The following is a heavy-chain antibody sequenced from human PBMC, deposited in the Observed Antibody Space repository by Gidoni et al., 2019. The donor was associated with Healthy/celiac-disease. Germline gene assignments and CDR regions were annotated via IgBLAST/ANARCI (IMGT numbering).Heavy chain of an antibody. CDR3: ARVPTTYYYGSGSPNWFDL. Sequence: QVQLQESGPGLVQPSQTLSLTCTVSGGSISSGVYSWSSLRQHPGKGLEWIGYIYSSGSTYYNPSLKGRVTISVDTSKNQFSLKLSSVTAADTAVYYCARVPTTYYYGSGSPNWFDLWGQGTLVTVSS. V-gene: IGHV4-31*03. J-gene: IGHJ5*02. D-gene: IGHD3-10*01. CDR2: IYSSGST. CDR1: GGSISSGVYS.